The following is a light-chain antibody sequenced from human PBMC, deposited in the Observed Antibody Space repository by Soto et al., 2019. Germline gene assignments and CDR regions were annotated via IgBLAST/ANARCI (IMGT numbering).Light chain of an antibody. CDR2: DNN. J-gene: IGLJ1*01. CDR3: GAWDGGLSAFV. Sequence: QSVLTQPPSVSAAPGRTVTISCSGSSSNIGNSFVSWYQQLPGTAPRLLIYDNNERPSGIRDRFSGSKSGTSATLGITGLQTGDEADYYCGAWDGGLSAFVFGTGTKLTVL. CDR1: SSNIGNSF. V-gene: IGLV1-51*01.